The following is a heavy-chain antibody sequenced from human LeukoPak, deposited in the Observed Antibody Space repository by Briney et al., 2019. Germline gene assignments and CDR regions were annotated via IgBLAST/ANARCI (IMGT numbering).Heavy chain of an antibody. CDR2: ISWNSGNI. CDR1: GFKFDGYA. D-gene: IGHD3-22*01. CDR3: AKGMIVMAFDI. V-gene: IGHV3-9*01. Sequence: GRSLRLSCAASGFKFDGYAMHWVRQAPGKGLEWVSGISWNSGNIGYADSVKGRFTISGDNAKNSLYLQMNSLRPEDTALYYCAKGMIVMAFDIWGPGTMVTVSS. J-gene: IGHJ3*02.